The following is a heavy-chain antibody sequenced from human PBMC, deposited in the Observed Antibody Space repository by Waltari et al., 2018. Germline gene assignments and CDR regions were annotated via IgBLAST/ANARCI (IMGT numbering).Heavy chain of an antibody. CDR2: IYHNGIT. CDR3: ARQVLGYCTSATCRKNDS. CDR1: GYSISSVYY. V-gene: IGHV4-38-2*01. Sequence: QVLLQESGPGLVEPSETLSLTCEVSGYSISSVYYWGWIRQPPGKGLEWIGTIYHNGITYYNPSLKSRVSVLLDTSNNQFSLKMKSVTAADTAVYYCARQVLGYCTSATCRKNDSWGQGTLVTVSS. D-gene: IGHD2-2*03. J-gene: IGHJ4*02.